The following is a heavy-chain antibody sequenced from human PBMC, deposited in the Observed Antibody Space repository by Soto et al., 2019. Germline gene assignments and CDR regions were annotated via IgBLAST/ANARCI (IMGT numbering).Heavy chain of an antibody. CDR1: GGTFSRHA. J-gene: IGHJ4*02. D-gene: IGHD3-22*01. CDR2: IIPLFGTA. CDR3: ARGWGYDSNDYYYAY. V-gene: IGHV1-69*06. Sequence: QVQLVQSGAEVRKPGSSVKVSCKASGGTFSRHAISWVRQAPGQGLEWMGGIIPLFGTANHAQKFQGRVTIIADKSTSTVYMELSSLRSEDTAMYYCARGWGYDSNDYYYAYWGQGTLVIVSS.